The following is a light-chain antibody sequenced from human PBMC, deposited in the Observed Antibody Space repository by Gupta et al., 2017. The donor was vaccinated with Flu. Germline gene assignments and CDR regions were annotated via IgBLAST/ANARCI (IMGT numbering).Light chain of an antibody. CDR2: DAS. J-gene: IGKJ4*01. CDR1: QGISNW. Sequence: QTTESPSSVSASVGDRVTITCRASQGISNWLAWYQQRPGKAPNHLIYDASNLQSGIPSRFSGSRSGTEFSLTISRLQPEDFATYYCQQTKTFPLTFGGGTKVEIK. V-gene: IGKV1-12*01. CDR3: QQTKTFPLT.